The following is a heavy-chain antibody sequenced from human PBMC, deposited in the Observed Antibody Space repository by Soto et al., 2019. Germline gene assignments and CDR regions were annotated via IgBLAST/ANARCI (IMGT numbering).Heavy chain of an antibody. CDR3: SRGLHGDIFYQLPHYYYYGMDV. CDR1: GGTFSSYA. V-gene: IGHV1-69*01. D-gene: IGHD2-2*01. CDR2: IIPIFGTA. J-gene: IGHJ6*02. Sequence: QVQLVQSGAEVKKPGSSVKVSCKASGGTFSSYAISWVRQAPGQGLEWMGGIIPIFGTANYAQKFQGRVMITADESTSTAYMELSSLRAEDTAVYYCSRGLHGDIFYQLPHYYYYGMDVWGQGTTVTVSS.